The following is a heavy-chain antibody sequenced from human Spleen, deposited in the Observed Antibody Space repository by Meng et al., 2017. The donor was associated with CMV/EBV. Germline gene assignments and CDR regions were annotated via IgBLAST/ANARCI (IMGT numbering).Heavy chain of an antibody. CDR3: AREVYYYDSHGIDY. Sequence: SGYTFNTYGLSWVRQAPGRGLEWVGWISGHNGNTNYAPRVQDRVTMTTDRSARTAYLELRNLRSDDTATYYCAREVYYYDSHGIDYWGQGTLVTVSS. D-gene: IGHD3-22*01. J-gene: IGHJ4*02. CDR1: GYTFNTYG. CDR2: ISGHNGNT. V-gene: IGHV1-18*01.